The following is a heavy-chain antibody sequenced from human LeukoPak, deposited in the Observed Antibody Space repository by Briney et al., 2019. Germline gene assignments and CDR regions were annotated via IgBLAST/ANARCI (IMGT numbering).Heavy chain of an antibody. CDR2: ISSISSYI. D-gene: IGHD5-18*01. Sequence: GGSLRPSCAASGSTFSSYSMNWDRPAPGKGLEWVSSISSISSYIYYADSGKGRFTISRDNAAHSLYLHMNSLRAEDTAVYYCARLWGVDTAMPPLPLYYYYYYGIDVWGQGTTVTVSS. V-gene: IGHV3-21*01. CDR3: ARLWGVDTAMPPLPLYYYYYYGIDV. CDR1: GSTFSSYS. J-gene: IGHJ6*02.